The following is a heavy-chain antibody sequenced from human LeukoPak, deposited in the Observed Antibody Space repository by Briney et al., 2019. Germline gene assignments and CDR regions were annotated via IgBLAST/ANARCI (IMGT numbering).Heavy chain of an antibody. V-gene: IGHV4-59*12. CDR1: GGSISSYY. CDR3: ARVPYSSSPPDYYYMDV. D-gene: IGHD6-6*01. Sequence: SETLSLTCTASGGSISSYYWSWIRQPPGKGLEWIGYIYYSGSTNYNPSLKSRVTISVDTSKNQFSLKLSSVTAADTAVYYCARVPYSSSPPDYYYMDVWGKGTTVTVSS. J-gene: IGHJ6*03. CDR2: IYYSGST.